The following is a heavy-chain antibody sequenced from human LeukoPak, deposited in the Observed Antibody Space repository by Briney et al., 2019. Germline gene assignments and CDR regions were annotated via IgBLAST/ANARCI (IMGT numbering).Heavy chain of an antibody. CDR3: ARVVPLAAGYDRAGYYFDY. J-gene: IGHJ4*02. D-gene: IGHD3-22*01. CDR2: IIPIFGTA. V-gene: IGHV1-69*05. CDR1: GGTFSSYA. Sequence: SVKVSCKASGGTFSSYAISWVRQAPGQGLKWMGGIIPIFGTANYAQKFQGRVTITTDESTSTAYMELSSLRSEDTAVYYCARVVPLAAGYDRAGYYFDYWGQGTLVTVSS.